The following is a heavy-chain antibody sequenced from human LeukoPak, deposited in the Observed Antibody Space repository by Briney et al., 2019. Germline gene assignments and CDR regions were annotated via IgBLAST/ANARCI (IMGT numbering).Heavy chain of an antibody. CDR2: IYSGGST. Sequence: GGSLRLSCAASGFTVSSNYMSWVRQAPGKGLEWVSVIYSGGSTYYADSVKGRFTISRDNSKNTLYLQMNSLRAEDTAVYYCARAGGTTENFGYYYGMDVWGQGTTVTVSS. J-gene: IGHJ6*02. CDR1: GFTVSSNY. CDR3: ARAGGTTENFGYYYGMDV. V-gene: IGHV3-53*01. D-gene: IGHD1-1*01.